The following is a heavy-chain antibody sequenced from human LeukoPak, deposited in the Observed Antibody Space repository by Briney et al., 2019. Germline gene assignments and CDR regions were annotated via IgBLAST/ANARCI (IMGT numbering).Heavy chain of an antibody. D-gene: IGHD3-10*01. CDR2: ISSSSSYI. CDR1: GFTFSTYG. CDR3: ARDYYGSGSYPYYFDY. V-gene: IGHV3-21*01. J-gene: IGHJ4*02. Sequence: GGSLRLSCAASGFTFSTYGMNWVRQAPGKGLEWVSSISSSSSYIYYADSVKGRFTISRDNAKNSLYLQMNSLRAEDTAVYYCARDYYGSGSYPYYFDYWGQGTLVTVSS.